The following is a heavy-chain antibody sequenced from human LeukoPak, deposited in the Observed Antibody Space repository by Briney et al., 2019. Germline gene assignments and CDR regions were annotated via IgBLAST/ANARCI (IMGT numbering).Heavy chain of an antibody. D-gene: IGHD3-10*01. J-gene: IGHJ4*02. CDR3: APPPYGSAPKD. Sequence: GGSLRLSCAASGFTFSTYSMNWVRQAPGKGLEGVAFIRFDGSNRYYADSVKGRFTISRDTSKNTLFLQMNSLRAEDTAVYYCAPPPYGSAPKDWGQGTLVTVSS. CDR2: IRFDGSNR. CDR1: GFTFSTYS. V-gene: IGHV3-30*02.